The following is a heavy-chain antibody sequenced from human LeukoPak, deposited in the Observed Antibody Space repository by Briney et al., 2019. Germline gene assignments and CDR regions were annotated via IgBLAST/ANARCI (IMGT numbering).Heavy chain of an antibody. Sequence: GGSLRLSCAASGFTLSDDMHWVRQVTGKGPEWVSAIGVAGDTYYPGSVKGRFIITRENAKNSLYLQMNSLRVEDTAVYYCARDRHGMAVWGQGTTVVVSS. CDR1: GFTLSDD. CDR3: ARDRHGMAV. CDR2: IGVAGDT. V-gene: IGHV3-13*01. J-gene: IGHJ6*02.